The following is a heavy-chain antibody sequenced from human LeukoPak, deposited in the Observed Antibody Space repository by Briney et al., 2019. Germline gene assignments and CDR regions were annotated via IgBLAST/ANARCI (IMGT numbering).Heavy chain of an antibody. CDR2: INPNSGGT. D-gene: IGHD5-12*01. CDR3: ARDRGIVATIITNYFDY. V-gene: IGHV1-2*02. Sequence: GASVKVSXKASGYTFTGYYMHWVRQAPGQGLEWMGWINPNSGGTNYARKFQGRVTMTRDTSISTAYMELSRLRSDDTAVYYCARDRGIVATIITNYFDYWGQGTLVTVSS. J-gene: IGHJ4*02. CDR1: GYTFTGYY.